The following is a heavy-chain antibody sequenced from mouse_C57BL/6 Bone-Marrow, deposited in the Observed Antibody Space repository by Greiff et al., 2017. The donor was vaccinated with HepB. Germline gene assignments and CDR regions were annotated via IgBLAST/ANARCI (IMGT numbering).Heavy chain of an antibody. CDR2: IHPNSGST. D-gene: IGHD3-2*02. V-gene: IGHV1-64*01. Sequence: QVQLKQPGAELVKPGASVKLSCKASGYTFTSYWMHWVKQRPGQGLEWIGMIHPNSGSTNYNEKFKSKATLTVDKSSSTAYMQLSSLTSEDSAVYYCARRWGSGFLFDYWGQGTTLTVSS. CDR1: GYTFTSYW. CDR3: ARRWGSGFLFDY. J-gene: IGHJ2*01.